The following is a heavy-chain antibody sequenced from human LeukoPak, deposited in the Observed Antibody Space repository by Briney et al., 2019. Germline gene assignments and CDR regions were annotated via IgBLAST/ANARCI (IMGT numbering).Heavy chain of an antibody. CDR1: GFTFSSYP. CDR3: AKVRGCSNGVCYKGGMDV. Sequence: GGSLRLSCAASGFTFSSYPLNWVRQAPGKGLEWVSYISSSSSTIYYTDSVNGRFTISRDNARNSLYLQMNNVRDEDTAVYYCAKVRGCSNGVCYKGGMDVWGQGTTVTVSS. CDR2: ISSSSSTI. V-gene: IGHV3-48*02. J-gene: IGHJ6*02. D-gene: IGHD2-8*01.